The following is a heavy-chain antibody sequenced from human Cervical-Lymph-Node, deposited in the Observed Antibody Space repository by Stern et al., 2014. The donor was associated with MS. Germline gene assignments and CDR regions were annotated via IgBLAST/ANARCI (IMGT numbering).Heavy chain of an antibody. CDR1: GFSFTAYS. CDR3: APALTGNLPNFDY. J-gene: IGHJ4*02. Sequence: EVQLEESGGGPVKPGGSLRLSCAASGFSFTAYSMTWVRQAPGKGLEWVSSISSDYRSIHYADSVRGRFTISRDNAKNSVYLQMNSLRDEDTAVYYCAPALTGNLPNFDYWGQGTLVTVSS. CDR2: ISSDYRSI. D-gene: IGHD7-27*01. V-gene: IGHV3-21*01.